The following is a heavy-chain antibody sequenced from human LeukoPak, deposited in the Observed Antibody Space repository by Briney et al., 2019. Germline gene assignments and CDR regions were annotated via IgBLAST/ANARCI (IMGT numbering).Heavy chain of an antibody. V-gene: IGHV4-59*01. D-gene: IGHD3-22*01. CDR2: IYYSGST. CDR3: ARWGYDSSGYYDY. Sequence: SETLSLTCTDSGDSISSYYWSWIRQPPGKGLEWIGYIYYSGSTNYNPSLKSRVTISVDTSKNQFSLKLSSVTAADTAVYYCARWGYDSSGYYDYWGPGTLVIVSS. CDR1: GDSISSYY. J-gene: IGHJ4*02.